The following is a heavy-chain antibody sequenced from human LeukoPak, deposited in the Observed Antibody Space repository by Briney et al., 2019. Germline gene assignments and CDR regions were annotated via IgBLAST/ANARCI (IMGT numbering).Heavy chain of an antibody. CDR3: ARDPGP. V-gene: IGHV4-59*01. CDR2: IYYSGST. CDR1: GGSISSYY. J-gene: IGHJ6*02. Sequence: PSETLSLTCTVSGGSISSYYWSWIRQPPGKGLEWIGYIYYSGSTNYNPSLKSRVTISVDTSKNQFSLKLSSVTAADTAAYYCARDPGPWGQGTAVTVSS.